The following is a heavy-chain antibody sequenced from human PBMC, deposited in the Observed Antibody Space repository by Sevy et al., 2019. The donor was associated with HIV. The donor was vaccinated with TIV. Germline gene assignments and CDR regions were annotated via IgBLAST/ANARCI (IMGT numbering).Heavy chain of an antibody. J-gene: IGHJ4*02. CDR3: ARAHDYGDYREDY. CDR2: ISSSSSTI. D-gene: IGHD4-17*01. CDR1: GLTFSSYS. V-gene: IGHV3-48*02. Sequence: GGSLRLSCAASGLTFSSYSMNWVRQAPGKGLEWVSYISSSSSTIYYADSVKGRFTISRDNAKNSLYLQMNSLRDEDTAVYYCARAHDYGDYREDYWGQGTLVTVSS.